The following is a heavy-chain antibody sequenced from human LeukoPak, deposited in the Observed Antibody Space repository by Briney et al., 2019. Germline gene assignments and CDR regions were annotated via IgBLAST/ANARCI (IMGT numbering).Heavy chain of an antibody. V-gene: IGHV4-39*07. CDR3: ARRGHSSSWYYYYGMDV. CDR2: INYSGST. D-gene: IGHD6-13*01. Sequence: SETLSLTCTVSGGSVSSTTYYWSWIRQPPGKGLEWVASINYSGSTNYNPSLKSRVTISVDTSKNQFSLKLSSVTAADTAVYYCARRGHSSSWYYYYGMDVWGQGTTVTVSS. J-gene: IGHJ6*02. CDR1: GGSVSSTTYY.